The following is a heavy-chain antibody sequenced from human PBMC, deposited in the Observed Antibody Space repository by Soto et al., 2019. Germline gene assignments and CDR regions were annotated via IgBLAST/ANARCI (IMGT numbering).Heavy chain of an antibody. Sequence: PSETLSLTCAVYGGSFSGYYWSWIRKPPGTGLEWIGEINHSGSTNYNPSLKSRVTISVDTSKNQFSLKLSSVTAADTAVYYCARWGSLAGTGYFSHWGQGTLVPVSS. J-gene: IGHJ1*01. CDR1: GGSFSGYY. D-gene: IGHD6-19*01. CDR3: ARWGSLAGTGYFSH. V-gene: IGHV4-34*01. CDR2: INHSGST.